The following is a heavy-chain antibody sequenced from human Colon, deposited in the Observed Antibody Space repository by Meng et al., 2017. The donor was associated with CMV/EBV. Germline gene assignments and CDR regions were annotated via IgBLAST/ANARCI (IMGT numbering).Heavy chain of an antibody. V-gene: IGHV3-7*01. CDR1: GFIFSSYW. CDR2: IKQDGSEK. Sequence: GGSLRLSCAASGFIFSSYWMSWVRQAPGKGLEWVANIKQDGSEKYYVDPVKGRFTISRDNAKNSVYLQMNSLRAEDTAVYYCARVPSSAWYVGVWFDPWGQGTLVTVSS. J-gene: IGHJ5*02. D-gene: IGHD6-19*01. CDR3: ARVPSSAWYVGVWFDP.